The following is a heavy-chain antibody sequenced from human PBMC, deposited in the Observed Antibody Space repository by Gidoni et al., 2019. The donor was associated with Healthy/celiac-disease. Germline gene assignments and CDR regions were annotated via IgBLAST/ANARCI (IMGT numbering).Heavy chain of an antibody. Sequence: QVQLQESGPGLVKTSGTLSLTCAVAGGVISSRNWWSWGREPPGKGLEWIGEIYHSGSTNYNPSLKSLVPISVDKSKNQFSLNLISVTASDTAVYYCARDRGVIESAFDIWGQGTMVTVSS. J-gene: IGHJ3*02. CDR3: ARDRGVIESAFDI. CDR2: IYHSGST. V-gene: IGHV4-4*02. D-gene: IGHD3-16*02. CDR1: GGVISSRNW.